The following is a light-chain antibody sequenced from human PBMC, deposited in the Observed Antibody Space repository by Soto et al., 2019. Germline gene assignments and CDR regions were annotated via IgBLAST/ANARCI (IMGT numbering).Light chain of an antibody. CDR2: GAS. Sequence: EFVLTQSPGTLSLSPGERATLSCRASQSVGSNSLAWYQQKPGQAPRILIYGASTRATGIPDRFSGSGSGTDFPLTIRRLEPEDFAVYYCQQYGTSPPLTFGGGTKVEIK. CDR1: QSVGSNS. J-gene: IGKJ4*01. CDR3: QQYGTSPPLT. V-gene: IGKV3-20*01.